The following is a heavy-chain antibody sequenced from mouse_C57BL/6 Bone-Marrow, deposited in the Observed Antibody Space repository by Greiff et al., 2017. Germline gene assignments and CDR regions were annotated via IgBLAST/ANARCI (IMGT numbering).Heavy chain of an antibody. J-gene: IGHJ2*01. D-gene: IGHD2-4*01. CDR2: IYPGSGNT. V-gene: IGHV1-76*01. CDR1: GYTFTDYY. Sequence: QVQLQQSGAELVRPGASVKLSCKASGYTFTDYYINWVKQRPGQGLEWIARIYPGSGNTYYNEKFKGKATLTAEKSSSTAYMQLSSLTSEDSAVYLCARLGLRQGFDYWGQGTTLTVSS. CDR3: ARLGLRQGFDY.